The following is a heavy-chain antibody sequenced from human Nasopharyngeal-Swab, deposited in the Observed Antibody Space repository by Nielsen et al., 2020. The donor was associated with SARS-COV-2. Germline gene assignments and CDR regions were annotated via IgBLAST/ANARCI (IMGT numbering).Heavy chain of an antibody. CDR1: GFTFSNAW. V-gene: IGHV3-11*04. D-gene: IGHD6-13*01. J-gene: IGHJ6*02. Sequence: GESLKISCAASGFTFSNAWMSWVRQAPGKGLEWISYISSGGSATHYADSVKGRFAISRDNPKNSLYLQMYSLRAEDTAVYYCARAAAGTSYYYGMDVWGQGTTVTVSS. CDR3: ARAAAGTSYYYGMDV. CDR2: ISSGGSAT.